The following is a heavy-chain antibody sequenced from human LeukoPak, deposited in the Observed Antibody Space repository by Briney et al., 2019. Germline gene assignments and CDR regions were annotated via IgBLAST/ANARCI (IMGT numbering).Heavy chain of an antibody. D-gene: IGHD3-22*01. CDR2: ISGSGGST. Sequence: GGSLRLSCAASGFTFSSYAMSWVRQAPGKGLEWASAISGSGGSTYYADSVKGRFTISRDNSKNTLYLQMNSLRAEDTAVYYCAKGQSGYYSRPLDYWGQGTLVTVSS. CDR1: GFTFSSYA. V-gene: IGHV3-23*01. CDR3: AKGQSGYYSRPLDY. J-gene: IGHJ4*02.